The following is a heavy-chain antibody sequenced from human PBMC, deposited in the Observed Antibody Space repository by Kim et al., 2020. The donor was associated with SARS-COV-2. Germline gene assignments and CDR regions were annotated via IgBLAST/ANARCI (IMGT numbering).Heavy chain of an antibody. CDR1: GGTFSSYA. Sequence: SVKVSCKASGGTFSSYAISWVRQAPGQGLEWMGGIIPIFGTANYAQKFQGRVTITADESTSTAYMELSSLRSEDTAVYYCASTPLMGVAASGGTYYFDYWGQGTLVTVSS. D-gene: IGHD2-15*01. V-gene: IGHV1-69*13. CDR3: ASTPLMGVAASGGTYYFDY. CDR2: IIPIFGTA. J-gene: IGHJ4*02.